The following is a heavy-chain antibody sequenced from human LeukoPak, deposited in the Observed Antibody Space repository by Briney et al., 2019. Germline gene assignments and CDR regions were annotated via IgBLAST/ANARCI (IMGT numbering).Heavy chain of an antibody. Sequence: TPSETLSLTCAVYGGSFSGYYWSWIRQPPGKGLEWIGYIYYSGSTNYNPSLKSRVTISVDTSKNQFSLKLSSVTAADTAVYYCARDLGYSYGYDAFDIWGQGTMVTVSS. CDR3: ARDLGYSYGYDAFDI. V-gene: IGHV4-59*01. CDR2: IYYSGST. J-gene: IGHJ3*02. CDR1: GGSFSGYY. D-gene: IGHD5-18*01.